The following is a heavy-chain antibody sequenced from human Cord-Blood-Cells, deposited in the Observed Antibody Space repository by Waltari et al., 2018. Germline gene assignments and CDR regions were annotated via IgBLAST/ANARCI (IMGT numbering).Heavy chain of an antibody. V-gene: IGHV1-3*01. D-gene: IGHD4-17*01. J-gene: IGHJ4*02. CDR3: ASASTVTFDY. Sequence: QVQLVQSGAEVKKPGASVKVSCKASGYTFTSYAMHWVRQAPGQRLEWMGWINAGNGNTKYSQKFQGRVTNTSDTSASTAYRGLSSLRSEDTAVYYCASASTVTFDYWGQGTLVTVSS. CDR2: INAGNGNT. CDR1: GYTFTSYA.